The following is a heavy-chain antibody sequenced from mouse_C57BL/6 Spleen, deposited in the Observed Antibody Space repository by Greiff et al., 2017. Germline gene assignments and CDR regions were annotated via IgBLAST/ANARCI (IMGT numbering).Heavy chain of an antibody. CDR1: GYTFTNYW. Sequence: QVQLQQSGAELVRPGTSVKMSCKASGYTFTNYWIGWAKQRPGHGLEWIGDIYPGGGYPNYNEKFKGKATLTADKTSSTAYMQFSSLTSEDYAIYYCARHDGSSPYYAMDYWGQGTSVTVSS. D-gene: IGHD1-1*01. CDR3: ARHDGSSPYYAMDY. J-gene: IGHJ4*01. V-gene: IGHV1-63*01. CDR2: IYPGGGYP.